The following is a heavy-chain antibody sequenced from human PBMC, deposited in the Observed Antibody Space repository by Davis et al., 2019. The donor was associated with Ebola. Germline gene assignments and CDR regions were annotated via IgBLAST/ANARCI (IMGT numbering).Heavy chain of an antibody. CDR3: ASTYCSSTSCYFPRGYGMDV. CDR2: ISAYNGNT. D-gene: IGHD2-2*01. Sequence: ASVKVSCKASGYTFTGYYMYWVRQAPGQGLEWMGWISAYNGNTNYAQKLQGRVTMTTDTSTSTAYMELRSLRSDDTAVYYCASTYCSSTSCYFPRGYGMDVWGQGTTVTVSS. J-gene: IGHJ6*02. V-gene: IGHV1-18*04. CDR1: GYTFTGYY.